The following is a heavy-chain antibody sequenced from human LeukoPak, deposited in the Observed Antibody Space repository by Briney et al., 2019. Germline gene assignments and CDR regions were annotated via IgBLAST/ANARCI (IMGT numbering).Heavy chain of an antibody. V-gene: IGHV3-21*01. D-gene: IGHD3-9*01. CDR3: ARGLHYDILTGSY. Sequence: GGSLRLSCATSGFSSSSSSMNWVRQAPGKGLEWVSYITDASTYIYYADSVKGRFTISRDNAKNSLYLQMNSLRAEDTAVYYCARGLHYDILTGSYWGQGTLVTVSS. CDR1: GFSSSSSS. CDR2: ITDASTYI. J-gene: IGHJ4*02.